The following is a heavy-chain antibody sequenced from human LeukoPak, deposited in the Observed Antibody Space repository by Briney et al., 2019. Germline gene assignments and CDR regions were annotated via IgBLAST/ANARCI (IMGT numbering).Heavy chain of an antibody. D-gene: IGHD5-18*01. V-gene: IGHV1-3*01. CDR2: INAGNGST. CDR1: GYTFTSYA. Sequence: ASVKVSCKASGYTFTSYAMHWVRQAPGQRLEWMGWINAGNGSTKYSQKFQGRVTITRDTSASTAYMELSSLRSEDTAVYYCAREGYSYGYSHYGMDVWGKGTTVTVSS. J-gene: IGHJ6*04. CDR3: AREGYSYGYSHYGMDV.